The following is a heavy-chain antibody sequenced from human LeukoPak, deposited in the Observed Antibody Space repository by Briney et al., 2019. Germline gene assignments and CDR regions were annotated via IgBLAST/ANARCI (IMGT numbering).Heavy chain of an antibody. J-gene: IGHJ6*03. Sequence: ASVKVSCKASVYTFTGYYMHWVRHAPGQGLEWMGWINPNSGGTNYAQKFQGRVTMTRDTSISTAYMELSRLRSDDTAVYYCARGVYYYYYMDVWGKGTTVTVSS. V-gene: IGHV1-2*02. CDR2: INPNSGGT. CDR3: ARGVYYYYYMDV. CDR1: VYTFTGYY.